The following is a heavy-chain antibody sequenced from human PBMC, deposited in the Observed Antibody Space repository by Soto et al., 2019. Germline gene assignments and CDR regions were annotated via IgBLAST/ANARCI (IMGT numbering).Heavy chain of an antibody. V-gene: IGHV1-18*01. CDR1: GYTFTSYG. D-gene: IGHD3-22*01. CDR3: ARDRYYDSSGYRGWFDP. J-gene: IGHJ5*02. Sequence: QVQLVQSGAEVKKPGASVKVSCKASGYTFTSYGISWVRQAPGQGLEWMGWISAYNGITNYAQKLQGRVTMTTDTSTSTAYMELRSLRSDDTAVYYCARDRYYDSSGYRGWFDPWGQGTLVTVSS. CDR2: ISAYNGIT.